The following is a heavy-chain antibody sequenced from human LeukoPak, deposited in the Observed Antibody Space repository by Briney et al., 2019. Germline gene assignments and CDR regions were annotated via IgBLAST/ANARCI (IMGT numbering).Heavy chain of an antibody. CDR3: ARRDIVVVVSASDY. CDR1: GFTFDDYG. D-gene: IGHD2-15*01. CDR2: ITASGDST. V-gene: IGHV3-23*01. Sequence: GGSLRLSCAASGFTFDDYGMSWVRQAPGKGLEWVSGITASGDSTYYGDSVKGRFTMSRDNSKNTVYLQMNSLRVDDTAVYFCARRDIVVVVSASDYWGQGTLVTVSS. J-gene: IGHJ4*02.